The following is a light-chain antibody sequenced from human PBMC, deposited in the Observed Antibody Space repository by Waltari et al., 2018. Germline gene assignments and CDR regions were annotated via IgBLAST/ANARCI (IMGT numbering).Light chain of an antibody. V-gene: IGKV1-39*01. CDR3: QQSYTTVWT. CDR1: QTISTS. CDR2: GAS. J-gene: IGKJ1*01. Sequence: DIQLTQSPSTLSASVGDRVTITCRASQTISTSLNWHQQKPGAPPKLLIYGASNLQSGVTSRFTGRGAGTNFTLTISSLQPEDFATYFCQQSYTTVWTFGQGTKVEVK.